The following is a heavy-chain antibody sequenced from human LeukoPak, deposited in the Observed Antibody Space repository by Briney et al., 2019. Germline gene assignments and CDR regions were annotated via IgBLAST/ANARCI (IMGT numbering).Heavy chain of an antibody. D-gene: IGHD3-10*01. CDR2: ISWNSGSI. CDR3: AKERYGSGSYRFDY. V-gene: IGHV3-9*01. J-gene: IGHJ4*02. Sequence: PGRSLRLSCAASGFTFDDYAMHWVRQAPGKGLEWVSGISWNSGSIGYADSVKGRFTISRDNAKNSLYLQMNSLRAEDTALYYCAKERYGSGSYRFDYWGQGTLVTVSS. CDR1: GFTFDDYA.